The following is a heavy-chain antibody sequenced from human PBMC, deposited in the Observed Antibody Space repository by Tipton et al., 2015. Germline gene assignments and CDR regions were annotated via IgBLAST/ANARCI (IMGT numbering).Heavy chain of an antibody. CDR3: ARVGGGAGGQFDY. V-gene: IGHV1-69*01. CDR1: GGIFSSYI. D-gene: IGHD3-10*01. J-gene: IGHJ4*02. Sequence: QLVQSGAEVKKPGSSVKVSCKSSGGIFSSYIIIWVRQAPGQGLEWMGGIIPPLGTANYAQKFQGRVTITADESTSTAYMELSSLTFEDTAVYYCARVGGGAGGQFDYWGQGTLVTVSS. CDR2: IIPPLGTA.